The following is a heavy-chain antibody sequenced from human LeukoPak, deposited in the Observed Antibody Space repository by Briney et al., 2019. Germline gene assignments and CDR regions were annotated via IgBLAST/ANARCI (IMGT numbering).Heavy chain of an antibody. J-gene: IGHJ4*02. D-gene: IGHD3-16*01. CDR2: IYYSGST. CDR1: GGSISSYY. Sequence: PSETLSLTCTVSGGSISSYYWSWIRQPPGKGLEWIGYIYYSGSTNYNPSLRSRVTISVDTSKNQFSLKLSSVTAADTAVYYCARQRGIDEDFDYWGQGTLVTVSS. V-gene: IGHV4-59*08. CDR3: ARQRGIDEDFDY.